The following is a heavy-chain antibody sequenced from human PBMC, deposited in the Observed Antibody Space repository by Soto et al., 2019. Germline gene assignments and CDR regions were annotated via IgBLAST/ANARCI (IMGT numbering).Heavy chain of an antibody. CDR3: ARVLPEVPADPTFDY. Sequence: QVQLGQSGAEVKKPGASVKVSCKASGYTFTSYGISWVRQAPGQGLEWMGWISAYNGNTNYAQKLQGRVTMTTDTSTSTAYMELMSLRSDDTAVYYCARVLPEVPADPTFDYWGQGTLVTVSS. CDR1: GYTFTSYG. CDR2: ISAYNGNT. J-gene: IGHJ4*02. V-gene: IGHV1-18*01. D-gene: IGHD2-2*01.